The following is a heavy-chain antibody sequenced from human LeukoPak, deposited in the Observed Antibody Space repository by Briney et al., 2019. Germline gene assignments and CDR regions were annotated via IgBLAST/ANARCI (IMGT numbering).Heavy chain of an antibody. V-gene: IGHV3-73*01. J-gene: IGHJ3*02. CDR3: THYYDSSGFYGGFDI. CDR2: IRNKANSYAT. CDR1: GFTFSDSA. Sequence: GGSLKLSCAASGFTFSDSAVHWVRQASGKGLEWVGRIRNKANSYATGYAASVKGRFTISRDDSKNTAYLQMNSLKTEDTAVYYCTHYYDSSGFYGGFDIWGQGTMVTVYS. D-gene: IGHD3-22*01.